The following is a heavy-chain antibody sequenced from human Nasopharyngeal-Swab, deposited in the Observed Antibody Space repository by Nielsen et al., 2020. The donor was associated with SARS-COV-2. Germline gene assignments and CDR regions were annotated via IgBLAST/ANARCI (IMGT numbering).Heavy chain of an antibody. J-gene: IGHJ4*02. Sequence: GESLKISCAASGFTFSSYAMHWVRQAPGKGLEWVAVISYDGSNKYYADSVKGRFTISRDNSKNTLYLQMNSLRAEDTAVYYCARDSRFLEWLLLGYFDYWGQGTLVTVSS. CDR2: ISYDGSNK. D-gene: IGHD3-3*01. CDR1: GFTFSSYA. CDR3: ARDSRFLEWLLLGYFDY. V-gene: IGHV3-30-3*01.